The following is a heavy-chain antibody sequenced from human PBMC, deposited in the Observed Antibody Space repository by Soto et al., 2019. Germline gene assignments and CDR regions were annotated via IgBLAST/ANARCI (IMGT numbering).Heavy chain of an antibody. CDR3: AKDRERIATRSIDY. CDR1: VLTFSSYA. CDR2: ISGSGVST. D-gene: IGHD6-6*01. Sequence: GGSLRLSCAASVLTFSSYAMSWVRQAPGKGLEWVSGISGSGVSTYYADSVKGRFTISRDNSKSTLYLQMNSLRAEDTAVYYCAKDRERIATRSIDYWGQGTLVTVSS. V-gene: IGHV3-23*01. J-gene: IGHJ4*02.